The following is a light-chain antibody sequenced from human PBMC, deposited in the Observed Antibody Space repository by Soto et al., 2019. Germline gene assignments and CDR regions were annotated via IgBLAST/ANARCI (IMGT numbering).Light chain of an antibody. J-gene: IGKJ5*01. CDR3: KQPREASGT. CDR2: VGS. CDR1: ARLLHKSVDSY. Sequence: MGVTLARRCLSVTPGEAASISCMSCARLLHKSVDSYVDWYMQKPGQAPKLLIYVGSNRASGVPDRFSGSGSETDFTLEISSLEADDFAVYYCKQPREASGTFGQGTRLEIK. V-gene: IGKV2-28*01.